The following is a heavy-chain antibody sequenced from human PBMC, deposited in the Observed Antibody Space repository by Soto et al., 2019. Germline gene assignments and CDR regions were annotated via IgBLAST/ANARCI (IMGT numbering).Heavy chain of an antibody. Sequence: EVQLVETGGGLIQPGGSLRLSCAASGFSVGSNYMTWVRQSPGKGLEWVSLIYSNGDTDYADSVKGRFSISRDNFKNTLYLQMNNLRAEGTAVYHCVRKSDSSPVPEADGVWGRGTLVTVSS. V-gene: IGHV3-53*02. CDR1: GFSVGSNY. J-gene: IGHJ4*02. CDR3: VRKSDSSPVPEADGV. D-gene: IGHD2-8*01. CDR2: IYSNGDT.